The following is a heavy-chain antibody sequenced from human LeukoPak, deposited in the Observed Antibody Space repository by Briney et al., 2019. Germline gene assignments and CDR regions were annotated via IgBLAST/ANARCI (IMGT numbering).Heavy chain of an antibody. J-gene: IGHJ4*02. D-gene: IGHD6-6*01. CDR1: GFTFSSYW. Sequence: QSGGSLRLSCAASGFTFSSYWMSWVRQAPGKGLEWVANIKQDGSEKYYVDSVKGRFTISRDNAKNTLYLQMNSLRAEDTAVYYCARGLSGYASSLGYWGQGTLVTVSA. CDR3: ARGLSGYASSLGY. V-gene: IGHV3-7*01. CDR2: IKQDGSEK.